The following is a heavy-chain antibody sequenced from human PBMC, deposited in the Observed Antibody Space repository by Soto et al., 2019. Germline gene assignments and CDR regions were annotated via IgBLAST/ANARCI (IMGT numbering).Heavy chain of an antibody. J-gene: IGHJ4*02. Sequence: GGSLRLSCAASGFTFSSYAMSWVRQAPGKGLEWVSAISGSGGSTYYADSVKGRFTISRDNSKNTLYLQMNSLRAEDTAVYYCAKDSGFGVVIPNRPLDYWGQGTLVTAPQ. D-gene: IGHD3-3*01. V-gene: IGHV3-23*01. CDR1: GFTFSSYA. CDR2: ISGSGGST. CDR3: AKDSGFGVVIPNRPLDY.